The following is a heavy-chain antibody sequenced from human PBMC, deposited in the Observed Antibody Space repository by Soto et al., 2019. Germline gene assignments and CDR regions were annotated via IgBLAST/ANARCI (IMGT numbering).Heavy chain of an antibody. Sequence: QVQLQESGPGLVKPSETLSLTCTVSGGSISSDYWSWIRQPPGKGLEWIGYISYSGSTNYNPSLKSRVTISVDTSKKQFSLKLSSVTAADTAVYYCARDARSRQQTYYYYYAMDVWGQGTTVTVSS. CDR2: ISYSGST. V-gene: IGHV4-59*01. CDR3: ARDARSRQQTYYYYYAMDV. D-gene: IGHD6-13*01. CDR1: GGSISSDY. J-gene: IGHJ6*02.